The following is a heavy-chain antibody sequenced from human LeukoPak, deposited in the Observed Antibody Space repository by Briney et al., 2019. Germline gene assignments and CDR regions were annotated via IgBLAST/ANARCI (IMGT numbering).Heavy chain of an antibody. CDR3: ARTRQSGSGYFQH. D-gene: IGHD3-10*01. V-gene: IGHV3-23*01. Sequence: PGGSLRLSCAASGFTFSSYAMSWVRQAAGKGLEWVSGISGSGGSTYYADSVKGRFTISRDNSKNTLYLQMNSLRAEDTAVYYCARTRQSGSGYFQHWGQGTLVTVSS. CDR1: GFTFSSYA. J-gene: IGHJ1*01. CDR2: ISGSGGST.